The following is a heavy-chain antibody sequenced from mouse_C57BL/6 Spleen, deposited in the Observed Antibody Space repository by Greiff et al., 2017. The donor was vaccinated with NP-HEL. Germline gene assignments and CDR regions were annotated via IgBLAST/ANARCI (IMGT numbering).Heavy chain of an antibody. V-gene: IGHV1-7*01. Sequence: VQLQESGAELAKPGASVKLSCKASGYTFTSYWMHWVKQRPGQGLEWIGYINPSSGYTKYNQKFKDKATLTADKSSSPAYMQLSSLTYEDSAVYYCSRKTGGDYYAMDYWGQGTSVTVSS. CDR2: INPSSGYT. J-gene: IGHJ4*01. CDR1: GYTFTSYW. CDR3: SRKTGGDYYAMDY. D-gene: IGHD4-1*01.